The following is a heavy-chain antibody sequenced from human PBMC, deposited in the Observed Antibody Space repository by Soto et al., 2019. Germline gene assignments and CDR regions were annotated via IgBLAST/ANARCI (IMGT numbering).Heavy chain of an antibody. D-gene: IGHD2-21*01. CDR3: ARGDSYLDY. V-gene: IGHV3-30-3*01. Sequence: GGSLRLSCAASGFTFSSYAMHWVRQAPGKGLEWVAVISYDGSNKYYADSVKGRFTISRDNSKNTLYLQMNSLRAEDTAVYYCARGDSYLDYWGQGTLVTVSS. CDR2: ISYDGSNK. CDR1: GFTFSSYA. J-gene: IGHJ4*02.